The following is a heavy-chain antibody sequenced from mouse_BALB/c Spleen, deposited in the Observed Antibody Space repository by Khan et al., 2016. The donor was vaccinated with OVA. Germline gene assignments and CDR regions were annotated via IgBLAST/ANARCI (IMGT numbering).Heavy chain of an antibody. J-gene: IGHJ4*01. D-gene: IGHD2-14*01. CDR1: GFSLSRYN. CDR2: IWGGGGT. V-gene: IGHV2-6-4*01. Sequence: QVQLKQSGPGLVAPSQSLSITCTVSGFSLSRYNIHWVRQPPGKGLEWLGMIWGGGGTDYNSTLKSRLSISKDNSKSQVFLKMNSLQTDDSAMYYCARAYYRYDGYYAMDYWGQGTSATVSS. CDR3: ARAYYRYDGYYAMDY.